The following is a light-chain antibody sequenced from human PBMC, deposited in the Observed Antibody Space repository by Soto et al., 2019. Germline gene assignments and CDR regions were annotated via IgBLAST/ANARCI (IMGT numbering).Light chain of an antibody. Sequence: AIRMTQSPSSLSASAGDRVAIACRASQDVGRYLAWYQQKPGQAPKLLIYGASTLQSGVPSRFSGGGSGTDFPLPISCLQSEDFATYYCQHYKNYPWTFGQGTKVEIK. V-gene: IGKV1-8*01. CDR2: GAS. CDR3: QHYKNYPWT. CDR1: QDVGRY. J-gene: IGKJ1*01.